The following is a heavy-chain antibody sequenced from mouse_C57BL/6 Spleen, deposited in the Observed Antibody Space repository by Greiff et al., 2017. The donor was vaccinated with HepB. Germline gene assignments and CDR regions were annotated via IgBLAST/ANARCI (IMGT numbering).Heavy chain of an antibody. CDR2: IYPGNSDT. V-gene: IGHV1-5*01. D-gene: IGHD1-1*01. CDR3: TRDYGSLYYFDY. CDR1: GYTFTSYW. Sequence: EVQLQQSGTVLARPGASVKMSCKTSGYTFTSYWMHWVKQRPGQGLEWIGAIYPGNSDTSYNQKFKGKAKLTAVTSASTAYMELSSLTNEDSAVYYCTRDYGSLYYFDYWGQGTTLTVSS. J-gene: IGHJ2*01.